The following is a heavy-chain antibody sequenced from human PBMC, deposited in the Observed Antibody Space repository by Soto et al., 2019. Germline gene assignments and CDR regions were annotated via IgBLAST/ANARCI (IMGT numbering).Heavy chain of an antibody. CDR1: GGSFSGYY. J-gene: IGHJ4*02. CDR3: ARGPPRGDSSGPAYYFDY. CDR2: INHSGST. D-gene: IGHD3-22*01. V-gene: IGHV4-34*01. Sequence: SETLSLTCAVYGGSFSGYYWIWIRQPPGKGLEWIGEINHSGSTNYNPSLKSRVTISVDTSKNQFSLKLSSVTAADTAVYYCARGPPRGDSSGPAYYFDYWGQGTLVTVSS.